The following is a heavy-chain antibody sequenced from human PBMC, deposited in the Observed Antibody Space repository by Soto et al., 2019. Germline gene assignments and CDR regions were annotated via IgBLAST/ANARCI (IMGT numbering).Heavy chain of an antibody. CDR1: GGSISGYY. CDR2: IYYSGST. CDR3: AVSRDGYSMDV. Sequence: SETLSLTCTVSGGSISGYYWSWIRQPPGKGLEWIGYIYYSGSTNYNPSLKSRVTISVDTSKNQFSLKLSSVTAADTAVYYCAVSRDGYSMDVWGQGTTVTVSS. J-gene: IGHJ6*02. D-gene: IGHD2-2*01. V-gene: IGHV4-59*12.